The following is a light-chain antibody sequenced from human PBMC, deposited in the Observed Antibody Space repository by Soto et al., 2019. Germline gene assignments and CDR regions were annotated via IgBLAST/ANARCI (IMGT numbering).Light chain of an antibody. CDR3: SSYTSSSSWV. J-gene: IGLJ3*02. CDR2: EVN. Sequence: QSVLTQPASVSGSPGQSITISCTGTSSDVGGYNYVSWYQQHPGRAPKLMIYEVNNRPSGVSNRFFGSKSGNTASLTISGLQAEDEADYYCSSYTSSSSWVFGGGTKLTVL. V-gene: IGLV2-14*01. CDR1: SSDVGGYNY.